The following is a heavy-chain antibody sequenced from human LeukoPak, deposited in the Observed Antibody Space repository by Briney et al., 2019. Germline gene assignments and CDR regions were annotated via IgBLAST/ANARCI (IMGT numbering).Heavy chain of an antibody. Sequence: SETLSLTCTVSGYSISSDYYWGWIRQPPGKGLEWIGSIYHSGSTYYNPSLKSRVTISVDTSKNQFSLKLSSVTAADTAVYFCARGPYSYDSSGAFDIWGQGTMVTVSS. D-gene: IGHD3-22*01. CDR2: IYHSGST. CDR1: GYSISSDYY. J-gene: IGHJ3*02. CDR3: ARGPYSYDSSGAFDI. V-gene: IGHV4-38-2*02.